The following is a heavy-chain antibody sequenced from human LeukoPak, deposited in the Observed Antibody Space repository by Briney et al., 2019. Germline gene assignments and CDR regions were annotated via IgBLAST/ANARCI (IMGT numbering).Heavy chain of an antibody. CDR1: GGSISSGIYY. CDR3: GRDLNGVTDP. CDR2: IYSSGNT. D-gene: IGHD3-16*02. J-gene: IGHJ5*02. Sequence: SETLSLTCTVSGGSISSGIYYWSWIRQPAGKGLEWIGRIYSSGNTNYNPSLKSRVTISVDTSKNQFSLKLSYVTATDSAMYYCGRDLNGVTDPWGQGTLVTVSS. V-gene: IGHV4-61*02.